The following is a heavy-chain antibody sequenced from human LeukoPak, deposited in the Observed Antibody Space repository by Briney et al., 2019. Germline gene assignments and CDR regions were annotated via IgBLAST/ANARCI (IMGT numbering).Heavy chain of an antibody. J-gene: IGHJ6*03. CDR2: IWYDGSNK. CDR3: ARTGSGWPDYYYYYMDV. CDR1: GFTFSSYG. V-gene: IGHV3-33*01. D-gene: IGHD6-19*01. Sequence: GGSLRLSCAASGFTFSSYGMHWVRQAPGKGLEWVAVIWYDGSNKYYADSVKGRFTISRDNSKNTLYLQMNSLRAEDTAVYYCARTGSGWPDYYYYYMDVWGKGTTVTVSS.